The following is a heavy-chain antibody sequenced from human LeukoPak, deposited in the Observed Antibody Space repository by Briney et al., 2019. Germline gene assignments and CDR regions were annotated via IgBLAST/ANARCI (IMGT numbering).Heavy chain of an antibody. V-gene: IGHV3-53*01. CDR1: GFTVSSNY. CDR2: MYSGGST. J-gene: IGHJ4*02. CDR3: AKATLNSPPAEFDY. Sequence: GGSLRLSCAASGFTVSSNYMSWVRQAPGKGLEWVSVMYSGGSTYYADSVKGRFTISRDNSKNTLYLQMNSLRAEDTAVYYCAKATLNSPPAEFDYWGQGTLVTVSS. D-gene: IGHD1-14*01.